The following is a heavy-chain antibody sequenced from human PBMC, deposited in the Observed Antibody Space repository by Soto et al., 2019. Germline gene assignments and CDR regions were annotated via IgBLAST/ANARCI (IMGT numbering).Heavy chain of an antibody. CDR2: IYYSGST. CDR3: ASGSGSFGEDY. D-gene: IGHD3-16*01. V-gene: IGHV4-39*01. J-gene: IGHJ4*02. Sequence: QLQLQESGPGLVKPSETLSLTCTVSGGSISSSSYYWGWIRQPPGKGLGWIGSIYYSGSTYSNPSLKSRVTISVDTSKNQFSLKLSSVTAADTAVYYCASGSGSFGEDYWGQGTLVTVSS. CDR1: GGSISSSSYY.